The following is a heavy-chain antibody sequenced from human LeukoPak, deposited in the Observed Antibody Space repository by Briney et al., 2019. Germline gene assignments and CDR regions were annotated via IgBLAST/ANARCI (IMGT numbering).Heavy chain of an antibody. Sequence: ASVKVSCKASGYTFAAYYMYWVRQAPGQGLEWMGWIRPNSGVTNYTQKFQGRVTMTEDTSTDTAYMELSSLRSEDTAVYYCATVRSGYDPYFYYYVDVWGKGTTVTISS. J-gene: IGHJ6*03. D-gene: IGHD5-12*01. CDR1: GYTFAAYY. CDR2: IRPNSGVT. V-gene: IGHV1-2*02. CDR3: ATVRSGYDPYFYYYVDV.